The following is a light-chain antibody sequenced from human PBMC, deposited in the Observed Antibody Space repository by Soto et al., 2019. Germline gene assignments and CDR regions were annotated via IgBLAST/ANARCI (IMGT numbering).Light chain of an antibody. CDR2: SNN. CDR1: SSNIGSNT. V-gene: IGLV1-44*01. CDR3: ATWDDTLSGWV. Sequence: QYALTQPPSASGTPGQRVTISCSGSSSNIGSNTVNWYQQLPGTAPKLLIHSNNQRPSGVPDRFSGSKSGTSASLAISGPQSEDEADYYCATWDDTLSGWVFGGGTKLTVL. J-gene: IGLJ3*02.